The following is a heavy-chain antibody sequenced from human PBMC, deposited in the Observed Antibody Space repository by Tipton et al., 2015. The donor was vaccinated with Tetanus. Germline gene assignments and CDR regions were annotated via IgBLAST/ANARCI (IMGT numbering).Heavy chain of an antibody. CDR2: ISSTSRYI. CDR1: GFMFGNYR. V-gene: IGHV3-21*01. J-gene: IGHJ4*02. Sequence: SLRLSCAVSGFMFGNYRMNWVRQAPGKGLEWVASISSTSRYIYYADSVKGRFTISRDNTKSSLYLQMNSLRAGGTAVYYCASGSTLDFWGQGTLVTVSS. D-gene: IGHD6-25*01. CDR3: ASGSTLDF.